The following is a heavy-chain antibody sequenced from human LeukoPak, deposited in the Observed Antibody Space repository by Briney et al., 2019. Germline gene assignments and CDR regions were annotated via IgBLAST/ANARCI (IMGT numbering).Heavy chain of an antibody. J-gene: IGHJ4*02. Sequence: RGSLRLSCAASGFTFSSYWMSWVRQAPGKGLEWVANIKQDGSEKYYVDSVKGRYTISRDKAKNSLYLQMNSLRAEDTAVYYCARGRNSYGLPWDYWGQGTLVTVSS. CDR1: GFTFSSYW. D-gene: IGHD5-18*01. CDR2: IKQDGSEK. V-gene: IGHV3-7*03. CDR3: ARGRNSYGLPWDY.